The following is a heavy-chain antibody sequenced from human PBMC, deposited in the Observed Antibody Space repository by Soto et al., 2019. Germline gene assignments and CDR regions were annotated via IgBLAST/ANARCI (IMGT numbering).Heavy chain of an antibody. Sequence: GESLKISCKGSGYSFTSYWIGWVRQMPGKGLEWMGIIYPGDSDTRYSPSFQGQVTISADKSISTAYLQWSSLKASDTAMYYCARRTATIAARVGYYYYMDVWGKGTTVTVSS. D-gene: IGHD6-6*01. V-gene: IGHV5-51*01. CDR1: GYSFTSYW. CDR3: ARRTATIAARVGYYYYMDV. J-gene: IGHJ6*03. CDR2: IYPGDSDT.